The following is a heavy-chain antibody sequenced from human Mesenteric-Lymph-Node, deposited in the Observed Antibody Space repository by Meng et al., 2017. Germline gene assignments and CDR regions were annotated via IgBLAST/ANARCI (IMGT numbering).Heavy chain of an antibody. D-gene: IGHD3-16*01. Sequence: GGSLRLSCAASGFTFSSYAMSWVRQAPGSGLEWVSAISGSGGSTYYADSVKGRLTTSRDNAKNSLYLQMNSLRAEDTAVYYCARAAGNTYAYSAYYGMDVWGQGTTVTVSS. CDR3: ARAAGNTYAYSAYYGMDV. CDR1: GFTFSSYA. V-gene: IGHV3-23*01. CDR2: ISGSGGST. J-gene: IGHJ6*02.